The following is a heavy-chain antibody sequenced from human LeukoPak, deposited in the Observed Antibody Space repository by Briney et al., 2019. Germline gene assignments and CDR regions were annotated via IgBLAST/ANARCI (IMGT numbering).Heavy chain of an antibody. CDR3: TKDYKPTAIGPPGY. CDR2: IYYSGST. V-gene: IGHV4-39*02. D-gene: IGHD2-21*02. Sequence: PSETLSLTCTVSGGSISSRTYYWGWIRQPPGKGLEWIESIYYSGSTYYNPSLKSRVTISVDTSKNQFSLRLSSVTAADTAMYYCTKDYKPTAIGPPGYWGQGTLVTVSS. J-gene: IGHJ4*02. CDR1: GGSISSRTYY.